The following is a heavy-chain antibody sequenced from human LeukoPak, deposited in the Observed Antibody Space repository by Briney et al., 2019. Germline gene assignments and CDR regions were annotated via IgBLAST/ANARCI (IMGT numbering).Heavy chain of an antibody. D-gene: IGHD3-10*01. J-gene: IGHJ4*02. Sequence: SETLSLTCTVSGVSISSYYWSWIRQPAGKGLEWIGRIYTSGSTNYNPSLKSRVTISVDTSNDQFSLKLSSVTAADTAVYYCANHYMGSSYNRGCDCWGQGTQVTVSS. CDR3: ANHYMGSSYNRGCDC. V-gene: IGHV4-4*07. CDR2: IYTSGST. CDR1: GVSISSYY.